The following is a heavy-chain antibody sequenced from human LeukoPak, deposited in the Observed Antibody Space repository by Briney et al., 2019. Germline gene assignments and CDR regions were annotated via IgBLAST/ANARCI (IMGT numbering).Heavy chain of an antibody. CDR2: IIPILGIA. CDR1: GGIFSSYA. Sequence: SVKVSCKASGGIFSSYAIRWVRQAPGQGLEWMGRIIPILGIANYAQKFQGRVTITADESTSTAYMELSSLRSEDTAVYYCARGRCYYDSSGYPRPAEYFQHWGQGTLVTVSS. V-gene: IGHV1-69*04. J-gene: IGHJ1*01. D-gene: IGHD3-22*01. CDR3: ARGRCYYDSSGYPRPAEYFQH.